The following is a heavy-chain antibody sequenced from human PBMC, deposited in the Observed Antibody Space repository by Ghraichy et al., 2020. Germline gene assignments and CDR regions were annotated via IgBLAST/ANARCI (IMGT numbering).Heavy chain of an antibody. CDR2: INGHNGDT. CDR1: GYRLSSYA. Sequence: ASVKVSCKAFGYRLSSYAITWVRQAPGQGLEWMGWINGHNGDTNYAQKLQGRFTLTTDTSTNTAYMELNSLISDDTAVYYGARGCSRGVCLDPWGQGTRVTVSS. D-gene: IGHD2-15*01. V-gene: IGHV1-18*04. J-gene: IGHJ5*02. CDR3: ARGCSRGVCLDP.